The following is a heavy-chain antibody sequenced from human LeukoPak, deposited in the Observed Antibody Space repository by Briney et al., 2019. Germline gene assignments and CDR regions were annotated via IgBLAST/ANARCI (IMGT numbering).Heavy chain of an antibody. Sequence: GRSLRLSCAASGFTFSSYGMHWVRQAPGKGLGWVAVISYDGSNKYYADSVKGRFTISRDNSKNTLYLQMNSLRAEDTAVYYCARIPVAGYFDYWGQGTLVTVSS. CDR1: GFTFSSYG. J-gene: IGHJ4*02. CDR2: ISYDGSNK. D-gene: IGHD6-19*01. V-gene: IGHV3-30*03. CDR3: ARIPVAGYFDY.